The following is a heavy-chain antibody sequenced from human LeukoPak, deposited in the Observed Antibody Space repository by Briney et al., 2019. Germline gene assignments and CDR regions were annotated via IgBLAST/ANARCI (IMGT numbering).Heavy chain of an antibody. Sequence: GGSLRLSCTASGFTFGDYAMSWVRQAPGKGLEWVGFIRSKAYGGTTEYAASVKGRFTISRDDSKSIAYLQMNSLKTEDTAVYYCTREEVDSDYWGQGTLVTVSS. CDR2: IRSKAYGGTT. D-gene: IGHD2-15*01. J-gene: IGHJ4*02. CDR3: TREEVDSDY. CDR1: GFTFGDYA. V-gene: IGHV3-49*04.